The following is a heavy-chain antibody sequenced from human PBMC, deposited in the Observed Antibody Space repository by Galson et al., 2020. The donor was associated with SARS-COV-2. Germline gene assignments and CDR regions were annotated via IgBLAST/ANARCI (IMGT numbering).Heavy chain of an antibody. CDR1: GGSISSSNW. J-gene: IGHJ6*02. D-gene: IGHD3-22*01. CDR3: ARERGYYDSSGPDYYYYGMDV. Sequence: SETLSLTCAVSGGSISSSNWWSWVRQPPGTGLEWIGEIYHSGSTNYNPSLKSRVTISVDKSKNQFSLKLSSVTAADTAVYYCARERGYYDSSGPDYYYYGMDVWGQGTTVTVSS. V-gene: IGHV4-4*02. CDR2: IYHSGST.